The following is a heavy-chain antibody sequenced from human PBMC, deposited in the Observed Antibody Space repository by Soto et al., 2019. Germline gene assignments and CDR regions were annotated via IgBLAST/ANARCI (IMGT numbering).Heavy chain of an antibody. CDR1: GGSISSYY. V-gene: IGHV4-59*01. J-gene: IGHJ5*02. CDR3: AREREEWLRLGAAGGFDP. Sequence: KPSETLSLTCTVSGGSISSYYWSWIRQPPGKGLEWIGYIYYSGSTNYNPSLKSRVTISVDTSKNQFSLKLSSVTAADTAVYYCAREREEWLRLGAAGGFDPWGQGTLVTVSS. D-gene: IGHD5-12*01. CDR2: IYYSGST.